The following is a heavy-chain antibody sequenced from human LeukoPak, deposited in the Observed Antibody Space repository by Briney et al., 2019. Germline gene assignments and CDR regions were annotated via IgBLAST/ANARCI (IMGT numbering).Heavy chain of an antibody. CDR1: GFTFSSYA. V-gene: IGHV3-23*01. D-gene: IGHD3-22*01. CDR2: ISGRGGST. J-gene: IGHJ5*02. CDR3: AREPYYYDSSGYSLLGLDP. Sequence: PGGSLRLSCAASGFTFSSYAMSWVRQAPGKGLEWVSAISGRGGSTYYADSVKGRFTISRDNSKNTLYLQMNSLRAEDTAVYYCAREPYYYDSSGYSLLGLDPWGQGTLVTVSS.